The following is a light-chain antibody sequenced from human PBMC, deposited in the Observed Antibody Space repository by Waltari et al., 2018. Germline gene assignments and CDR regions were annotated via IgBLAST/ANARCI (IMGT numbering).Light chain of an antibody. CDR3: SSYTSSSVV. V-gene: IGLV2-14*03. J-gene: IGLJ2*01. Sequence: QSALTQPASLSGSPGQSITISCTGISSDVGVYSFVSWDQQHPGKAPELVSYDVSNRPSGVSNRFSGSNSGDTASLTISGLQAEDEADYFCSSYTSSSVVFGGGAKLTVL. CDR1: SSDVGVYSF. CDR2: DVS.